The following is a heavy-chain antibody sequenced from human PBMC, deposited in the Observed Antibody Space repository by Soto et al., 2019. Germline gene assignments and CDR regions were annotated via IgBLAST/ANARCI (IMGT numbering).Heavy chain of an antibody. CDR2: ISGSGSGT. Sequence: GGSLRLSCAASGFRFSSYGMNWVRQAPGKGLEWVSAISGSGSGTHYADSVKGRFTISRDNSKNTLYLQMNSLRAEDTAVYYCAKRRGAGGHFDYWGQGALVTV. CDR3: AKRRGAGGHFDY. V-gene: IGHV3-23*01. J-gene: IGHJ4*02. CDR1: GFRFSSYG. D-gene: IGHD2-15*01.